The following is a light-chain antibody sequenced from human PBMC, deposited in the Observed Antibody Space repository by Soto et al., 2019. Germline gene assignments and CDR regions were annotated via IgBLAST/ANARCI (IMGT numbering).Light chain of an antibody. J-gene: IGLJ2*01. CDR1: SSNIGAGYD. CDR2: GNL. Sequence: QSVLTQPPSVSGAPGQRVTISCTGSSSNIGAGYDVHWYQQVPGTAPKLLISGNLNRPSGVPDRFSGSKSGTSASLAITWLQAGDEADYYCQSYDTRLHVVFGGGTKLTVL. V-gene: IGLV1-40*01. CDR3: QSYDTRLHVV.